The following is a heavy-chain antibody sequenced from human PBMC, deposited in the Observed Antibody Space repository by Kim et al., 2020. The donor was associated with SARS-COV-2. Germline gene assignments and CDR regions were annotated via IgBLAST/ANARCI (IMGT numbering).Heavy chain of an antibody. Sequence: GGSLRLSCAASGFTFSSYSMNWVRQAPGKGLEWVSYISSSSSTIYYADSVKGRFTISRDNAKNSLYLQMNSLRAEDTAVYYCVSILTGYRYGMDVWGQGTTVTVSS. V-gene: IGHV3-48*04. J-gene: IGHJ6*02. CDR1: GFTFSSYS. D-gene: IGHD3-9*01. CDR3: VSILTGYRYGMDV. CDR2: ISSSSSTI.